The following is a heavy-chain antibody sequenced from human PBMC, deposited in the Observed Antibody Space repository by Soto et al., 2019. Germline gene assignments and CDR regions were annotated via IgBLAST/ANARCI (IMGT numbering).Heavy chain of an antibody. CDR3: ARDGRSSYSSGWYYFDY. CDR1: GYTFTSYG. CDR2: LIPYNGDT. D-gene: IGHD6-19*01. J-gene: IGHJ4*02. Sequence: QVQLVQSGVEVKKPGASVKVSCKASGYTFTSYGISWVRQAPGQGLEWMGLLIPYNGDTIYAQKFQGRVILTTDTATSTAYMELGSLRSDDTAVYYCARDGRSSYSSGWYYFDYWGQGTLVTVSS. V-gene: IGHV1-18*01.